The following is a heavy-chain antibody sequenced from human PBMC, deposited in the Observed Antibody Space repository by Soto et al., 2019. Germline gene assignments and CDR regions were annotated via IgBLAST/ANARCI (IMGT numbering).Heavy chain of an antibody. CDR1: GDSISSYY. CDR2: IYYSGST. J-gene: IGHJ4*02. D-gene: IGHD2-15*01. CDR3: ARSRGYCSGGSCYFDY. Sequence: SETLSLTCTVSGDSISSYYWSWIRQPPGKGLEWIGYIYYSGSTNYNLSLKSRVTISVDTSKNQFSLKLSSVTAADTAVYYCARSRGYCSGGSCYFDYWGQGTLVTVSS. V-gene: IGHV4-59*08.